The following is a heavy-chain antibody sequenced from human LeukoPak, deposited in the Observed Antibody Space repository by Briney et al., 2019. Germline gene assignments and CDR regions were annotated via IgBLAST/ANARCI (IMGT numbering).Heavy chain of an antibody. J-gene: IGHJ4*02. D-gene: IGHD3-22*01. Sequence: GASVKVSCKASGGTFSSYAISWVRQAPGQGLEWMGRIIPIFGIANYAQKFQGRVTITADKSTSTAYMELSSLRSEDTAVYYRARGRGGYYYDSTPGVPFDYWGQGTLVTVSS. CDR2: IIPIFGIA. CDR3: ARGRGGYYYDSTPGVPFDY. CDR1: GGTFSSYA. V-gene: IGHV1-69*04.